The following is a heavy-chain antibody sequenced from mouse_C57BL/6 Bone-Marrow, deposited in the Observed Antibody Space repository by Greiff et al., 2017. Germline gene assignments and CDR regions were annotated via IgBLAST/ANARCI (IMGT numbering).Heavy chain of an antibody. J-gene: IGHJ3*01. CDR1: GFTFTGYY. V-gene: IGHV14-4*01. D-gene: IGHD1-1*01. CDR2: IEPDSGDT. Sequence: VLLQQSGAGLVGPGASVTMSCTASGFTFTGYYMPWVRQRPGQGLEWIGWIEPDSGDTEYASQFPGKATITEDSSSNTAYLQLSSLTSEDPAVYYCTSGSSCNWCAYWGQGTLVTVSA. CDR3: TSGSSCNWCAY.